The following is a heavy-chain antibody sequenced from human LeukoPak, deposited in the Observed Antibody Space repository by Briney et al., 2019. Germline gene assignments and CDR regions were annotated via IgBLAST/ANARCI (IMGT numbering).Heavy chain of an antibody. Sequence: GGSLSLSCAVSGLTFSSSWMAWVRKAPGKGLEWVASINPDGNKKYSADSVKGRFTISRDNAENSLYLQMNSLRVEDTAFYYCARDLAYSRLDYWGQGMLVTVSS. CDR3: ARDLAYSRLDY. V-gene: IGHV3-7*01. J-gene: IGHJ4*02. CDR2: INPDGNKK. CDR1: GLTFSSSW. D-gene: IGHD5-18*01.